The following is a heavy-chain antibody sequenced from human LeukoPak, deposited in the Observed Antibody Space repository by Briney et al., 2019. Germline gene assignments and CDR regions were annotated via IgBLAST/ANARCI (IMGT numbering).Heavy chain of an antibody. CDR3: ARVYYSNSYDYWYFDL. D-gene: IGHD6-13*01. Sequence: SETLSLTCTVSGDSISSYYCSWIRQPPGKGLEWIAYIYYSGSTNYNPSLKSRVTISVDTSKNQFSLKLSSVTAADTAVYYCARVYYSNSYDYWYFDLWGRGTLVIVSS. CDR1: GDSISSYY. V-gene: IGHV4-59*01. CDR2: IYYSGST. J-gene: IGHJ2*01.